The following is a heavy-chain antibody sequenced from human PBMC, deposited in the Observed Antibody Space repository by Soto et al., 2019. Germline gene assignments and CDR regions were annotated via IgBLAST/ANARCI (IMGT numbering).Heavy chain of an antibody. J-gene: IGHJ6*02. CDR3: ASRGGDIVVVPDYYYYYGMDV. V-gene: IGHV1-69*13. CDR1: GGTFSSYA. CDR2: IIPIFGTA. Sequence: SVNVSCKASGGTFSSYAISWVRQAPGQGLEWMGGIIPIFGTANYAQKFQGRVTITADESTSTAYMELSSLRSEDTAVYYCASRGGDIVVVPDYYYYYGMDVWGQGTTVTVSS. D-gene: IGHD2-2*01.